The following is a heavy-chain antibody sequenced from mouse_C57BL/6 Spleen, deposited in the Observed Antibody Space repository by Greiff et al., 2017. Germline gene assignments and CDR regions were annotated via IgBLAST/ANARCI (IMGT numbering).Heavy chain of an antibody. D-gene: IGHD2-2*01. CDR1: GFTFRSYA. Sequence: EVMLVESGGGLVKPGVSLKLSCAASGFTFRSYALSWVRQTPAKRLEWVATISDGGSYTYYPDNVKGRFPISRDNAKINLYLQMSHLKSEDTAMYYCARDMVTTALDYWGQGTTLTVSS. CDR3: ARDMVTTALDY. V-gene: IGHV5-4*03. CDR2: ISDGGSYT. J-gene: IGHJ2*01.